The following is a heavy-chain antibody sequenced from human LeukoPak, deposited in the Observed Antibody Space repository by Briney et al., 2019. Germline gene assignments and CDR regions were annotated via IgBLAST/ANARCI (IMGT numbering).Heavy chain of an antibody. CDR1: GGSISILY. J-gene: IGHJ5*02. D-gene: IGHD6-6*01. Sequence: SETLSLTCTVSGGSISILYWSWIRQPPGKGLEWIGYIHYSGSTNYIPSLKSRVTISLDTSKNQFSLKLTSVTAADTAVYYCARGHYSSSSFWFDPWGQGTLVTVSS. V-gene: IGHV4-59*11. CDR3: ARGHYSSSSFWFDP. CDR2: IHYSGST.